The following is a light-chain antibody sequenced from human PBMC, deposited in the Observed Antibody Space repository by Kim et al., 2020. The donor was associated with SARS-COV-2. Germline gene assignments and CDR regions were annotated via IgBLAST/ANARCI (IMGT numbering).Light chain of an antibody. CDR1: QTVSSIY. J-gene: IGKJ4*01. Sequence: EIVLTQSPGTLSLSPGERATLSCKASQTVSSIYLAWYQQKPGQAPRLLLHGASSRATGIPDRFSGSGSGTDFTLTISRLEPEDFAVYFCHHYGSSPLAFGGGTKVDI. CDR2: GAS. V-gene: IGKV3-20*01. CDR3: HHYGSSPLA.